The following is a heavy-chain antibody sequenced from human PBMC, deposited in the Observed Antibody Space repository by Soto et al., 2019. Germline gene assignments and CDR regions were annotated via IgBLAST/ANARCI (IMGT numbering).Heavy chain of an antibody. J-gene: IGHJ4*02. CDR1: GYSFTSYW. CDR3: ARHAPLKGLRGAPGDY. V-gene: IGHV5-51*01. Sequence: GESLKISCKGSGYSFTSYWIGWVRQMPGKGLEWMGIIYPGDSDTRYSPSFQGRVTISADKSISTAYLQWSSLKSSDTAMYYCARHAPLKGLRGAPGDYWGQGTLGTVS. D-gene: IGHD5-18*01. CDR2: IYPGDSDT.